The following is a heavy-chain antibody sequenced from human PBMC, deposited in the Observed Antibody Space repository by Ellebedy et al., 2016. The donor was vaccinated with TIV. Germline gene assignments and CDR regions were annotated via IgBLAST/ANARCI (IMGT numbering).Heavy chain of an antibody. CDR2: IHYSGST. J-gene: IGHJ4*02. CDR3: ARRTVTTGDFDY. CDR1: GGSITTYF. D-gene: IGHD4-17*01. V-gene: IGHV4-59*08. Sequence: MPGGSLRLSCTVSGGSITTYFWSWIRQPPGKGLEWIGYIHYSGSTNSNPSLKSRVTISVDTSKNQFSLKLSSVTAADTAVYYCARRTVTTGDFDYWGQGTLVTVSS.